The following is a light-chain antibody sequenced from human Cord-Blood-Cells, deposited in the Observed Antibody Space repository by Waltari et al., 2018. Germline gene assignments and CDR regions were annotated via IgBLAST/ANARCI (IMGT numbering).Light chain of an antibody. J-gene: IGLJ2*01. V-gene: IGLV2-14*01. CDR3: SSYTSSSTLDVV. CDR1: RRDVGGYNY. CDR2: DVS. Sequence: QSALTQPASVSGSPGQSITISCTGTRRDVGGYNYVSWYQQHPGKAPKLMIYDVSNRPSGVSNRFSGSKSGNTASLTISGLQAGDEADYYCSSYTSSSTLDVVFGGGTKLTVL.